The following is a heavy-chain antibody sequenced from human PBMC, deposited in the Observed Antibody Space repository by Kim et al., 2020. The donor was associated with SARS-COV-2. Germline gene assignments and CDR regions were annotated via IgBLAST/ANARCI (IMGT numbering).Heavy chain of an antibody. D-gene: IGHD2-15*01. V-gene: IGHV5-51*01. Sequence: GESLKISCKGSGYSFTSYWIGWVRQMPGKGLEWMGIIYPGDSDTRYSPSFQGQVTISADKSISTAYLQWSSLKASDTAMYYCARLDHSEDVVVVADGWFDPWGQGTLVTVSS. CDR3: ARLDHSEDVVVVADGWFDP. CDR1: GYSFTSYW. CDR2: IYPGDSDT. J-gene: IGHJ5*02.